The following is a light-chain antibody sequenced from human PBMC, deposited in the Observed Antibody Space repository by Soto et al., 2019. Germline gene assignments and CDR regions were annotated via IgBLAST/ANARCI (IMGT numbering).Light chain of an antibody. CDR2: GAS. CDR1: QSISTW. V-gene: IGKV1-5*01. J-gene: IGKJ2*01. Sequence: DLQMTQSPSTLSASVGDRVTITCRASQSISTWLAWYQQKPGKAPKLLIYGASSLESGVPSRFSGSGSVTEFTFIIDSLQPDDFATYYCQQYSSSSPTFGQGTKLEIK. CDR3: QQYSSSSPT.